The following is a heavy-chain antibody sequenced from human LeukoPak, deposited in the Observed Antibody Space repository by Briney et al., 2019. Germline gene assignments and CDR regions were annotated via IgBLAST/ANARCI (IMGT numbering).Heavy chain of an antibody. Sequence: PSETLPLTCTVSGGSISSYYWSWIRQPPGKGLEWIGYIYTSGSTNYNPSLKSRVTISVDTSKNQFSLKLSSVTAADTAVYYCARHRGGYCSGGSCYWFDPWGQGTLVTVSS. V-gene: IGHV4-4*09. D-gene: IGHD2-15*01. CDR2: IYTSGST. CDR3: ARHRGGYCSGGSCYWFDP. CDR1: GGSISSYY. J-gene: IGHJ5*02.